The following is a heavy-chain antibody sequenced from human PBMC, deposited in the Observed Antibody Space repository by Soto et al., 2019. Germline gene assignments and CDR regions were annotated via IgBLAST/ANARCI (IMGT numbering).Heavy chain of an antibody. CDR3: AKEGYSSSWPHDAFDI. J-gene: IGHJ3*02. CDR2: ISSSSVTI. CDR1: GFTFRDYS. D-gene: IGHD6-13*01. V-gene: IGHV3-48*01. Sequence: HPGGSLRLSCAASGFTFRDYSMNCVRQAPGRGLEWVSYISSSSVTIHYADSVEGRFAISRDNAKNTLYLQMNSLRAEDTAVYYCAKEGYSSSWPHDAFDIWGQGTRVTVS.